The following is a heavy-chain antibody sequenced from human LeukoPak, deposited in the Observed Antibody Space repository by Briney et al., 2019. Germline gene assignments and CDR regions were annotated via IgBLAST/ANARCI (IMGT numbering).Heavy chain of an antibody. Sequence: PGGSLRLSCAASGFTFSSYGMHWVRQAPGKGLEWVAFIRYDGSNKYYADSVKGRFTISRDNSKNTLYLQMNSLRAEDTAVYYCAKDNSRYSYGYEDYFDYWGQGTLVTVSS. D-gene: IGHD5-18*01. CDR3: AKDNSRYSYGYEDYFDY. J-gene: IGHJ4*02. CDR1: GFTFSSYG. CDR2: IRYDGSNK. V-gene: IGHV3-30*02.